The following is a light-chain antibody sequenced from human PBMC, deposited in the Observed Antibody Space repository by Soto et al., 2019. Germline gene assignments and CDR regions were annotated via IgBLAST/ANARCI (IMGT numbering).Light chain of an antibody. Sequence: ELVLTQSPGTMSLSTGERATLSCRASQSVSSSYLAWYQQKPGQAPRLLIYGASSRATGIPDRFSGSGSGTDFTLTISRLEPEDCAVYYCQQYGSSPPYTFGQGTTLEI. CDR2: GAS. CDR3: QQYGSSPPYT. V-gene: IGKV3-20*01. CDR1: QSVSSSY. J-gene: IGKJ2*01.